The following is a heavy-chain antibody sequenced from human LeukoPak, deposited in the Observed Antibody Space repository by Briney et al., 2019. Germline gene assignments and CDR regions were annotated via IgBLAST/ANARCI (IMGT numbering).Heavy chain of an antibody. CDR2: IYYSGST. Sequence: PSQTLSLTCAVSGGSISSGDYYWSWIRQPPGKGLEWIGYIYYSGSTYYNPSLKSRVTISVDTSKNQFSPKLSSVTAADTAVYYCARVVITFGGVIHPANFDYWGQGTLVTVSS. CDR1: GGSISSGDYY. J-gene: IGHJ4*02. CDR3: ARVVITFGGVIHPANFDY. V-gene: IGHV4-30-4*08. D-gene: IGHD3-16*02.